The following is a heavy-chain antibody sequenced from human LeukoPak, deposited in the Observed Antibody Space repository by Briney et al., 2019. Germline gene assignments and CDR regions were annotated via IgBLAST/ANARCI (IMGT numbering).Heavy chain of an antibody. CDR3: AKPRDFYYYMDV. CDR1: GFTFSTYA. Sequence: GGSLRLSCAASGFTFSTYAMSWVRQAPGKGLEWVSTISAIGGSTYYADSVKGRFTISRDNSKSTLYLQMNSLGAEDTAVYYCAKPRDFYYYMDVWGKGTTVIVSS. CDR2: ISAIGGST. J-gene: IGHJ6*03. V-gene: IGHV3-23*01.